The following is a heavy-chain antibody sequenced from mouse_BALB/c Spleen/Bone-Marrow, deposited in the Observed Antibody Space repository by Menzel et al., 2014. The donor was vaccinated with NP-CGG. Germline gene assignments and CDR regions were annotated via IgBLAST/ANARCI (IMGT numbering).Heavy chain of an antibody. CDR3: ARHGITRLRDY. Sequence: EVKVEESGGGLVKPGGSLKLSCAASGFTFSSYAMSWVRQTPEKRLEWVATISSGGSYTYYPDSVKGRFTISRDNAKNTLYLQMSSLRSEDTAMYYCARHGITRLRDYWGQGPTLTVSS. J-gene: IGHJ2*01. CDR1: GFTFSSYA. D-gene: IGHD2-4*01. CDR2: ISSGGSYT. V-gene: IGHV5-9-3*01.